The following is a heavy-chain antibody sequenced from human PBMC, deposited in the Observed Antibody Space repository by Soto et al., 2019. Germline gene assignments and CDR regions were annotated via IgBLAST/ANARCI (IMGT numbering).Heavy chain of an antibody. D-gene: IGHD1-1*01. J-gene: IGHJ4*02. Sequence: SENLSLTCTVSGGSISSGVYYWSWIRQHPEKNLEWIGYIYYNGSTYYNPSLKSRLTISLDTSKNQFSLKLSSLTAADTAVYYCAIGVDGRPRLYFDYWGQGTLVTVSS. CDR3: AIGVDGRPRLYFDY. V-gene: IGHV4-31*03. CDR1: GGSISSGVYY. CDR2: IYYNGST.